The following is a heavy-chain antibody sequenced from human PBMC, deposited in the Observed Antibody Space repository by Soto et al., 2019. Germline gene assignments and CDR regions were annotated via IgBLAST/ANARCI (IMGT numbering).Heavy chain of an antibody. D-gene: IGHD6-13*01. Sequence: GGYLRLSCTASGFAFGDYAMRWFRQAPGKGLEWVGVIRNRAYGGTTDYAASVRGSFIISRDDSKSIAYLQMNTLTTEDTAVYYCARYTYTSRYSYFGMDVWGHGTTVTVSS. CDR3: ARYTYTSRYSYFGMDV. J-gene: IGHJ6*02. CDR1: GFAFGDYA. V-gene: IGHV3-49*03. CDR2: IRNRAYGGTT.